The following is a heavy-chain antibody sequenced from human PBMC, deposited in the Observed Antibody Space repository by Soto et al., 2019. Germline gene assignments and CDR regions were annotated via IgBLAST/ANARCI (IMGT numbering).Heavy chain of an antibody. J-gene: IGHJ6*02. D-gene: IGHD1-1*01. V-gene: IGHV4-30-4*01. CDR3: ARAGTSFYHGMDV. CDR1: GGSISSGDYY. Sequence: SETLSLTCTVSGGSISSGDYYWSWVRQPPGKGLEWIAYIYNGGSTYYNPSLKSRMTIYVDTSKNQFSLNVSSVTAADTAVYYCARAGTSFYHGMDVWGLGTTVTVSS. CDR2: IYNGGST.